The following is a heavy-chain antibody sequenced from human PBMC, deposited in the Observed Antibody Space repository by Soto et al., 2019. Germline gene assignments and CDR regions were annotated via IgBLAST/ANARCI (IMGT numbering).Heavy chain of an antibody. CDR2: ISWNSGSI. V-gene: IGHV3-9*01. J-gene: IGHJ4*02. CDR3: AKGGYNLDSYLHY. Sequence: EVQLVESGGGLVQPGRSLRLSCAASGFTFDDYAMHWVRQAPGKGLEWVSGISWNSGSIGYADSVKGRFTISRDNAKNSLYLQMNSPRAEDTALYYCAKGGYNLDSYLHYWGQGTLVTVSS. D-gene: IGHD1-20*01. CDR1: GFTFDDYA.